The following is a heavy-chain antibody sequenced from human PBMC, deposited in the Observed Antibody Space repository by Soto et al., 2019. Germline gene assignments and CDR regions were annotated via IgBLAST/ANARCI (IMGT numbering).Heavy chain of an antibody. CDR1: GYTFSTAD. J-gene: IGHJ4*02. Sequence: ASVKVSCKTSGYTFSTADINWVRQASGQGLEWMGWMSPNSGNSYSVEKFQGRVTMTRDTSLSTAYLELSSLRSEDTAVYYCARTIWYNATTYACYIKSWGQGTLVTVSS. CDR2: MSPNSGNS. V-gene: IGHV1-8*01. CDR3: ARTIWYNATTYACYIKS. D-gene: IGHD1-26*01.